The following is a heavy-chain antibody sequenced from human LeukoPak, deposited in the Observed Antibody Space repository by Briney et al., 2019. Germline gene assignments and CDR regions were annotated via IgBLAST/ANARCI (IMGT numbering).Heavy chain of an antibody. V-gene: IGHV4-39*01. CDR3: ARRGGSGRAFDY. D-gene: IGHD2-15*01. CDR1: GASICGGTYY. CDR2: IYYTGST. Sequence: SETPSLTRIDSGASICGGTYYSGWIRQPPGKGLEWIGSIYYTGSTYDNPSLKSRVTISVDTSKNQFSLKLSSVTAADTAVYYCARRGGSGRAFDYWGQGTLVTVSS. J-gene: IGHJ4*02.